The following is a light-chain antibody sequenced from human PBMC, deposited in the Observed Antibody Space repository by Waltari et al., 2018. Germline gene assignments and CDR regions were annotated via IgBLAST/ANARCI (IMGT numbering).Light chain of an antibody. J-gene: IGLJ2*01. CDR2: DDT. V-gene: IGLV2-11*01. CDR3: CSYASGDTFDVL. Sequence: QSALTQPRSVSGSPGQSVTISCTGTSSDVGSYNSVSWYQQHPGKAPKLMIYDDTKRPSGVPDRFSASKSGNTASLTISGLQTEDEADYYCCSYASGDTFDVLFSGGTKVTVL. CDR1: SSDVGSYNS.